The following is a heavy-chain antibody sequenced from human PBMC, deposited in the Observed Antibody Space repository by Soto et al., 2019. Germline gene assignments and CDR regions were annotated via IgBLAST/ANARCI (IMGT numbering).Heavy chain of an antibody. CDR2: ISAYNGNT. Sequence: GASVKGSCKASGFTLTSYGISRGRQAPGQGLEWMGWISAYNGNTNYAQKLQGRVTMTTDTSTSTAYMELRSLRSDDTAVYYCARDLSPYGDYVGFDYWGQGTLVTVSS. J-gene: IGHJ4*02. CDR1: GFTLTSYG. D-gene: IGHD4-17*01. V-gene: IGHV1-18*01. CDR3: ARDLSPYGDYVGFDY.